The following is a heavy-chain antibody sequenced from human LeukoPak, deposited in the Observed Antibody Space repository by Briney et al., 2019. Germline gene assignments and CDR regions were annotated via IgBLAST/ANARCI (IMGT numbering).Heavy chain of an antibody. V-gene: IGHV3-23*01. CDR2: ISGSGGST. CDR3: ANGQWLVSSLDY. D-gene: IGHD6-19*01. CDR1: GFTFSSYA. J-gene: IGHJ4*02. Sequence: GGSLRLSCAASGFTFSSYAMSWVRQAPGKGLEWVSAISGSGGSTYYADSVEGRFTISRDNSKNTLYLQMNSLRAEDTAVYYCANGQWLVSSLDYWGQGTLVTVSS.